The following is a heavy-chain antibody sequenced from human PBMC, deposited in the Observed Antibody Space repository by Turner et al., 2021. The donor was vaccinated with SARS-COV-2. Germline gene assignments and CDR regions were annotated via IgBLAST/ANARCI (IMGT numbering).Heavy chain of an antibody. CDR2: INPSGDST. CDR1: GYTFTSYY. J-gene: IGHJ6*02. CDR3: ALYSGYDSWYGMDV. Sequence: QVQLVQSGAEVKKPGASVTDSCRASGYTFTSYYMHWVRQAPGQGLEWMGIINPSGDSTSYAQKFQGRVTMTRDTSTSTVYMELSSLRSEDTAVYYCALYSGYDSWYGMDVWGQGTTVTVSS. V-gene: IGHV1-46*01. D-gene: IGHD5-12*01.